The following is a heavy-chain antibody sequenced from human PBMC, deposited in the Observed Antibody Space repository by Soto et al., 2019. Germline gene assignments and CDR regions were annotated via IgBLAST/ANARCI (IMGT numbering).Heavy chain of an antibody. CDR1: GFTFSSYA. V-gene: IGHV3-30*04. D-gene: IGHD6-19*01. CDR3: ARDQTPWLAAQDMDV. CDR2: ISDDGSNK. J-gene: IGHJ6*02. Sequence: QVQLVESGGGVVQPGRSLRLSCAASGFTFSSYAMNWVRQAPGNGLEWVAVISDDGSNKYYADSVKGRFTISRDNSKNTLYLQMNSLRAEDTAVYYCARDQTPWLAAQDMDVWGQGTTVTVSS.